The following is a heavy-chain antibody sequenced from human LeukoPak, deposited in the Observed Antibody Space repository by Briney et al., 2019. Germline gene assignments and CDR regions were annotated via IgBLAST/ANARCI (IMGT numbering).Heavy chain of an antibody. D-gene: IGHD5-12*01. V-gene: IGHV1-8*01. CDR1: GYTFTSHD. CDR2: MNPNSGNT. J-gene: IGHJ5*02. Sequence: ASVKVSCKASGYTFTSHDINWVRQATGQGLEWMGWMNPNSGNTGYAQKFQGRVTMTRNISISTVYMELNSLRSEDTAVYYCARVATISRMRNNWFDPWGQGTLVTVSS. CDR3: ARVATISRMRNNWFDP.